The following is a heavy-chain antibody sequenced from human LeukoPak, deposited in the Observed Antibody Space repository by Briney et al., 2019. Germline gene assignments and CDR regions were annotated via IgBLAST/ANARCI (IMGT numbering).Heavy chain of an antibody. CDR2: ISSSSSYI. CDR3: ARGNGAVAGDWFDP. CDR1: GFTVSSNY. J-gene: IGHJ5*02. D-gene: IGHD6-19*01. Sequence: GGSLRLSCAASGFTVSSNYMNWVRQAPGKGLEWVSSISSSSSYIYYADSVKGRFTISRDNAKNSLYLQMNSLRAEDTAVYYCARGNGAVAGDWFDPWGQGTLVTVSS. V-gene: IGHV3-21*01.